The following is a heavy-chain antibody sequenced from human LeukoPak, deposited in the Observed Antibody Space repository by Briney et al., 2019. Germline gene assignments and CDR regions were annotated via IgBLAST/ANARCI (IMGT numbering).Heavy chain of an antibody. CDR2: ISNDGSIK. J-gene: IGHJ4*02. D-gene: IGHD3-10*02. Sequence: GKSLRLSCAASGFTFRAYVMYWVRQAPGKGLEWVAAISNDGSIKHNADSVKGRSTISRDNSKNTLFLQMNSLRTEDTAVYFCARDVPFDCWGQGTRVTVSS. CDR1: GFTFRAYV. CDR3: ARDVPFDC. V-gene: IGHV3-30*04.